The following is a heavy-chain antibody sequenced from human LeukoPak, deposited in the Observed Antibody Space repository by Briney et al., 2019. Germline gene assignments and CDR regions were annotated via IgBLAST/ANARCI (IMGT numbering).Heavy chain of an antibody. V-gene: IGHV3-21*01. Sequence: PGGSLRLSCAASGFTFSSYSMNWVRQAPGKGLEWVSSISSSSSYIYYADSVKGRFTISRDNAKNSLYLQMNSLRAEDTAVYYCVRDTLRYKSSGDHWGQGTLVTVSS. CDR1: GFTFSSYS. CDR3: VRDTLRYKSSGDH. CDR2: ISSSSSYI. D-gene: IGHD1-14*01. J-gene: IGHJ4*02.